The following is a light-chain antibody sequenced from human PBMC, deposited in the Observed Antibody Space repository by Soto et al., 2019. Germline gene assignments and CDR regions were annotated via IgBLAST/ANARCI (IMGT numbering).Light chain of an antibody. Sequence: EIQMTRCASTLPSAVGDRSAITWVARQSIDSWLSWYQHRPGKPPKILIYHASSFETGVTSSFSGSGSGTEFTLTISNLQPEDFATYYCLQTNSSPLTFGGGTKVDIK. CDR1: QSIDSW. V-gene: IGKV1-5*01. J-gene: IGKJ4*01. CDR2: HAS. CDR3: LQTNSSPLT.